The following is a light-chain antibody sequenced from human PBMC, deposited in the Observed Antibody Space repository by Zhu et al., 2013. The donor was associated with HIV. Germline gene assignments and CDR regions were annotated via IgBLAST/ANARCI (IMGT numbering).Light chain of an antibody. CDR1: QDIRNY. V-gene: IGKV1-27*01. Sequence: DIQMTQSPSFLSASRGDRVTITCRASQDIRNYLAWFQQKPGKVPNLLIHAASTLQSGVPSRFSGSGSGTDFTLIISSLQPEDFATYYCQNYHTAPWTFGQGTKVEI. CDR3: QNYHTAPWT. J-gene: IGKJ1*01. CDR2: AAS.